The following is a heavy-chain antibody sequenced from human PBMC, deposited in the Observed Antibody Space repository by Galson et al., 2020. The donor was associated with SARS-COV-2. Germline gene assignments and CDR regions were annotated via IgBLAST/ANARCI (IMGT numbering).Heavy chain of an antibody. J-gene: IGHJ6*03. CDR1: GFSFSNFA. Sequence: GGSLRLSCAASGFSFSNFAVTWVRQAPGKGLEWVSSISGRDSPYYVDSVKGRFTISRDNSKSTLYLQMNSLTAEDTAVYYCAKGVAAHSYYMDVWGKGTTVTVSS. V-gene: IGHV3-23*01. CDR3: AKGVAAHSYYMDV. D-gene: IGHD3-3*01. CDR2: ISGRDSP.